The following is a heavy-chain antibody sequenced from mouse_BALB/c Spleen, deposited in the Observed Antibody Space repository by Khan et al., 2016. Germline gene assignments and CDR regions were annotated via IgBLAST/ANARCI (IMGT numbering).Heavy chain of an antibody. V-gene: IGHV3-2*02. CDR2: IHSSGNT. Sequence: EVQLQESGPGLVKPSQSLSLTCTVTGYSITSDYAWNWIRQFQGNKLEWLGYIHSSGNTTSNPSLKSPVSITRYTSKNQIFLQLHSVKSEDTSTYSCASAYYFFVYWGQRTLVTVSA. D-gene: IGHD1-1*02. CDR3: ASAYYFFVY. J-gene: IGHJ3*01. CDR1: GYSITSDYA.